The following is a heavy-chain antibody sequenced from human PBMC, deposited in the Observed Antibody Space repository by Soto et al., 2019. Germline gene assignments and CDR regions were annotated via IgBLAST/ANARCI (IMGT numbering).Heavy chain of an antibody. Sequence: QVQLVESGGGVVQPGMSLRLSCAASGFTFSSYGMHWVRQAPGRGLEWVAVVSHDGSNKHYEDSVEGRFTISRDNPTNKVYLQMNSLSAEDTAVYYCAKDTYCYDISGYYVFDYWGQGTLVTVSS. V-gene: IGHV3-30*18. CDR1: GFTFSSYG. CDR2: VSHDGSNK. CDR3: AKDTYCYDISGYYVFDY. D-gene: IGHD3-22*01. J-gene: IGHJ4*02.